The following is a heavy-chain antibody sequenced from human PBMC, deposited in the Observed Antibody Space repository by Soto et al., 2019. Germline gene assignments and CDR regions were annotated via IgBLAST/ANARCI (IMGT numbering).Heavy chain of an antibody. D-gene: IGHD3-3*01. V-gene: IGHV1-8*01. J-gene: IGHJ6*03. Sequence: EASVKVSCKASGYTFTSYDINWVRQATGQGLEWMGWMNPNSGNTGYAQKFQGRVTMTRNTSISTAYMELSSLRSEDTAVYYCARRYYDFWSGYYPHPYSGYYYYYYMDVWGKGTTVTVSS. CDR1: GYTFTSYD. CDR3: ARRYYDFWSGYYPHPYSGYYYYYYMDV. CDR2: MNPNSGNT.